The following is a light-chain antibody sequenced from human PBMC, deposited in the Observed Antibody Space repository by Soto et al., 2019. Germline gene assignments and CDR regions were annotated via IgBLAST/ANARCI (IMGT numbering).Light chain of an antibody. CDR3: QQYGTSEII. CDR2: DTS. CDR1: QTLSNSF. Sequence: EIALTQSPGTLSLSPGERATLSCRASQTLSNSFIAWYQHKPGQAPRRLVYDTSTRATGIPDRYSGSGSGTYFTLTISRLEPEDFAVFFCQQYGTSEIIFGQGTRLEIK. J-gene: IGKJ5*01. V-gene: IGKV3-20*01.